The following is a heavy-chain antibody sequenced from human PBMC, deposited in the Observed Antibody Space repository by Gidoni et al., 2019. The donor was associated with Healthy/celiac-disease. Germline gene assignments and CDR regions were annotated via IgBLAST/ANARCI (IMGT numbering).Heavy chain of an antibody. Sequence: QVQLPESGPGLVKPSETLSLTCTVSGGSISSYYWSWIRQPPGKGLERIGYIYYSGSTNYNPSLKSRVTISVDTPKNQFSLKLSSVTAADTAVYYCARDRGLLTAFDIWGQGTMVTVSS. D-gene: IGHD3-10*01. J-gene: IGHJ3*02. CDR2: IYYSGST. CDR3: ARDRGLLTAFDI. CDR1: GGSISSYY. V-gene: IGHV4-59*01.